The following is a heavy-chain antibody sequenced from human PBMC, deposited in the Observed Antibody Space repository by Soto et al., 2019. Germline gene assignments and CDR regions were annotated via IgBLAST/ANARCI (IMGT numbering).Heavy chain of an antibody. V-gene: IGHV3-30-3*01. J-gene: IGHJ4*02. D-gene: IGHD4-17*01. CDR1: GFTLSSYA. CDR3: ARGPSYSDSYFDH. Sequence: GGSLRLSCTASGFTLSSYAMHWVRKAPGKGLEWVAVISYDGSNKYYADSVEGRFTISRDNSKNTVYLQMNSLRLEDTAVYYCARGPSYSDSYFDHWGQGTLVTVSS. CDR2: ISYDGSNK.